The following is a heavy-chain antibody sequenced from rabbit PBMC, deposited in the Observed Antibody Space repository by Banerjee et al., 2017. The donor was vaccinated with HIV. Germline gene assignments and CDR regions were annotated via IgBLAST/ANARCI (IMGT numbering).Heavy chain of an antibody. CDR1: GFSLSNYA. D-gene: IGHD4-1*01. CDR2: INTSSGNT. CDR3: ARDLAGVIGWNFNL. J-gene: IGHJ4*01. Sequence: QSLEESGGDLVKPGASLTLTCTASGFSLSNYAILWVRQAPGKGLEWIGCINTSSGNTVYASWAKGRFTISKASWTTVTPQVTSLTAADTASYFCARDLAGVIGWNFNLWGQGTLVTVS. V-gene: IGHV1S40*01.